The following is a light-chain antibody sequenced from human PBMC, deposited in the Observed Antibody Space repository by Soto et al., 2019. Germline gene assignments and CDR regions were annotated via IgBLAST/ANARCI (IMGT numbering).Light chain of an antibody. J-gene: IGLJ3*02. V-gene: IGLV2-14*01. Sequence: QSVLTQPASVSGSPGQSITISCTGSDNDVGAYNYVSWYQQYPGKAPKLIIYEVNNQPSGVSHRFSGSKSGNTASLTISGLQADDEGYYHCASYTRTATRVFGGGTKLTVL. CDR3: ASYTRTATRV. CDR2: EVN. CDR1: DNDVGAYNY.